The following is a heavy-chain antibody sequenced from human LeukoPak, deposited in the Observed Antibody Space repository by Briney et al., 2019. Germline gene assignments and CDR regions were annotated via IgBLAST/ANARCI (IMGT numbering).Heavy chain of an antibody. D-gene: IGHD3-3*01. CDR3: AKDLELRFLGWLRPFDY. CDR2: TSGSGAST. Sequence: GGSLRPSCAASGFTISSNAMSWDRQAPGKGLEWVSATSGSGASTYHADSVRGRFSISRDNSKNTLYLQMNSLRAEDTAVYYCAKDLELRFLGWLRPFDYWGQGTLVSVSS. V-gene: IGHV3-23*01. CDR1: GFTISSNA. J-gene: IGHJ4*02.